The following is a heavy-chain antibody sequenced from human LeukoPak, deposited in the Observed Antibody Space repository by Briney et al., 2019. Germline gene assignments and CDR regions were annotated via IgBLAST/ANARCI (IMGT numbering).Heavy chain of an antibody. V-gene: IGHV4-59*12. J-gene: IGHJ4*02. CDR3: ASEGRYSYGFDY. Sequence: SETLSLTCTVSGGSISSYYWSWIRQPPGKGLEWIGYIYYSGSTNYNPSLKSRVTMSVDTSKNQFSLKLSSVTAADTAVYYCASEGRYSYGFDYWGQGTLVTVSS. CDR2: IYYSGST. D-gene: IGHD5-18*01. CDR1: GGSISSYY.